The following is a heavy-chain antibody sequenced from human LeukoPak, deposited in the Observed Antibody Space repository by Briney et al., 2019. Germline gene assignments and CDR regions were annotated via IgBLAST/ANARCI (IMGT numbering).Heavy chain of an antibody. CDR2: IWHDGSNK. D-gene: IGHD6-13*01. J-gene: IGHJ4*02. CDR3: ARDSSSTWYYFDN. Sequence: PGRSLRLSCAASGFTFSSYAMHWVRQAPGKGLEWVTVIWHDGSNKYYADSVEGRFTISRDNSKNTLYLQMDSLRVEDTAVYYCARDSSSTWYYFDNWGQGTLVTVYS. CDR1: GFTFSSYA. V-gene: IGHV3-33*08.